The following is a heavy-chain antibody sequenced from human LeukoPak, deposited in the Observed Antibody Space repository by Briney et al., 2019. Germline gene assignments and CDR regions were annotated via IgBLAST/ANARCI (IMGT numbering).Heavy chain of an antibody. CDR3: ARDQEGFDY. CDR2: IYPRDGST. V-gene: IGHV1-46*01. Sequence: ASVKVSCKASGYTCTSNYIHWVRQATGQGLEWMGIIYPRDGSTSYAQKFQGRVTETRDTSSSTVHMELRGLRCEDTAVYYCARDQEGFDYWGQGNLVTVSS. CDR1: GYTCTSNY. J-gene: IGHJ4*02.